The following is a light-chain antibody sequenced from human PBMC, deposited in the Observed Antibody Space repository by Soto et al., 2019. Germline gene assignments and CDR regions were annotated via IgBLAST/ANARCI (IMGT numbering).Light chain of an antibody. J-gene: IGKJ1*01. Sequence: DIQMTQSPSSLSASVGGRVTITCRASQGIYTYLAWYQQKPGKVPKLLMYDASTLQSGVPTRFSGSGSGTDFTLTISSLQPEDVATYYCQKYDSAPRTFGQGTKVDIK. V-gene: IGKV1-27*01. CDR1: QGIYTY. CDR2: DAS. CDR3: QKYDSAPRT.